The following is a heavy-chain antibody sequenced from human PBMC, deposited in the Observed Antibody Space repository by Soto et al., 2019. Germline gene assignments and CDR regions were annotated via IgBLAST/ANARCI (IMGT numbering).Heavy chain of an antibody. V-gene: IGHV2-5*01. D-gene: IGHD3-10*01. Sequence: QITLKESGPTLVKPTQTLTLTCTFSGFSLSTSGVGAGWVRQPPGKALEWLALIYSNDDKRFSTSLKSRLTSTQDTSKSQVFLTVTNMDPVDTATYYGTHMSGSGLYGMHVSGQGTTVTVSS. CDR2: IYSNDDK. CDR1: GFSLSTSGVG. CDR3: THMSGSGLYGMHV. J-gene: IGHJ6*02.